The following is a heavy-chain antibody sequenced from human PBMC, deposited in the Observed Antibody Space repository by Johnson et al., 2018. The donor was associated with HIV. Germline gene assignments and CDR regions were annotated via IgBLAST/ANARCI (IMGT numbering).Heavy chain of an antibody. Sequence: QVQLVESGGGVVQPGRSLRLSCVASGFRFSSYAVHWVHQAPGKGLEWVAVISYDGSNKYYADSVKGRFTISRDNSKNTMYLQMNSLRAEDTAVYYCARTTLRFLDRGDDAFDIWGQGTMVTVSS. CDR1: GFRFSSYA. J-gene: IGHJ3*02. V-gene: IGHV3-30*04. CDR2: ISYDGSNK. D-gene: IGHD3-3*01. CDR3: ARTTLRFLDRGDDAFDI.